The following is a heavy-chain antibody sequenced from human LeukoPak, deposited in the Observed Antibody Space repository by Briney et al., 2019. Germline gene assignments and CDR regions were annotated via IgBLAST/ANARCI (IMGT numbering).Heavy chain of an antibody. V-gene: IGHV3-53*01. Sequence: GGSLRLSCAASGFTVSSNYMSWVRRAPGKGLEWVSVIYSGGSTYYADSVKGRFTISRDSSKNTLYLQMNSLRAEDTAVYYCATGNRHDYGDYFDYWGQGTLVTVSS. J-gene: IGHJ4*02. CDR1: GFTVSSNY. D-gene: IGHD4-17*01. CDR2: IYSGGST. CDR3: ATGNRHDYGDYFDY.